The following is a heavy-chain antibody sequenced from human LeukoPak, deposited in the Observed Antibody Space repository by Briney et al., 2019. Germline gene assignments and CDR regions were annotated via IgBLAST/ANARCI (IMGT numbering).Heavy chain of an antibody. CDR1: GGSISSYY. D-gene: IGHD3-16*01. J-gene: IGHJ4*02. V-gene: IGHV4-4*07. CDR3: ARRTFGGVIKY. CDR2: IYTSGST. Sequence: SETPSLTCTVSGGSISSYYWSWIRQPAGKGLEWIGRIYTSGSTNYNPSLKSRVTISADTSKNQFSLKLSSVTAADTAVYYCARRTFGGVIKYWGQGALVTVSS.